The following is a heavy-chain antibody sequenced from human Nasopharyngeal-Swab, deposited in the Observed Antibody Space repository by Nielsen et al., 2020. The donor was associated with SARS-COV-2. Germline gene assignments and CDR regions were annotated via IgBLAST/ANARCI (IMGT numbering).Heavy chain of an antibody. J-gene: IGHJ4*02. CDR2: IWYDGSNK. CDR1: GFTFSSYG. V-gene: IGHV3-33*01. Sequence: GESLKISCAASGFTFSSYGMHWVRQAPGKGLEWVAVIWYDGSNKYYADSVKGRFTISRDNSKNTLYLQMNSLRAEDTAVYYCARDPYDSNGYFDYWGQGTLVTVSS. D-gene: IGHD3-22*01. CDR3: ARDPYDSNGYFDY.